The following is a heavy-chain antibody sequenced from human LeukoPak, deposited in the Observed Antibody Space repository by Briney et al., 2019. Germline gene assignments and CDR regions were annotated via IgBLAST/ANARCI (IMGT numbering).Heavy chain of an antibody. V-gene: IGHV3-23*01. J-gene: IGHJ4*02. CDR3: AKDEIPYYDSSGPYY. CDR2: ISGSGGST. CDR1: GFTFSSYG. D-gene: IGHD3-22*01. Sequence: PGGSLRLSCAASGFTFSSYGMHWVRQAPGKGLEWVSAISGSGGSTYYADSVKGRFTISRDNSKNTLYLQMNSLRAEDTAVYYCAKDEIPYYDSSGPYYWGQGTLVTVSS.